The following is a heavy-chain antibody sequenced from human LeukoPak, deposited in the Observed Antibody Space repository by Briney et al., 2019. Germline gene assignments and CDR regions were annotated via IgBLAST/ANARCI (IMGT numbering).Heavy chain of an antibody. CDR2: IYYSGST. V-gene: IGHV4-59*12. D-gene: IGHD2-2*02. J-gene: IGHJ4*02. CDR1: GGSISSYY. CDR3: ARGTVTPDHIVVVPAAIHFDY. Sequence: SETLSLTCTVSGGSISSYYWSWIRQPPGKGLEWIGYIYYSGSTNYNPSLKSRVTISVDTSKNQFSLKLSSVTAADTAVYYCARGTVTPDHIVVVPAAIHFDYWGQGTLVTVSS.